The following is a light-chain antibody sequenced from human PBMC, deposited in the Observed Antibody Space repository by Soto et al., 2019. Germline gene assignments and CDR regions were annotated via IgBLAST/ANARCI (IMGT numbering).Light chain of an antibody. Sequence: QSALTQTASVSGAPGQSITISCTGTSSDVGAYNYVSWYQHHPGKAPKLMIFDVNNRPSGVSDRFSGSKSGNTASLTISGLQAEDEADYYCNSSAGSKTSVFGSGTKVTVL. J-gene: IGLJ1*01. V-gene: IGLV2-14*03. CDR1: SSDVGAYNY. CDR2: DVN. CDR3: NSSAGSKTSV.